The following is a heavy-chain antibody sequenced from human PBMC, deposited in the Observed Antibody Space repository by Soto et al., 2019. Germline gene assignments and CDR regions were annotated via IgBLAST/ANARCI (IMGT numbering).Heavy chain of an antibody. D-gene: IGHD3-10*01. CDR3: AVYGSGSYHIEY. CDR1: GLTVSSNY. CDR2: IYSGGTT. V-gene: IGHV3-66*01. Sequence: EVQLVESGGGMVQPGGSLRLSCVASGLTVSSNYMSWVRQPPGKGLEWVSVIYSGGTTSYADSVKGRFTISRDNSRTTLYLQMNSLRAEDTAVYYCAVYGSGSYHIEYWGQGTLVTVSS. J-gene: IGHJ4*02.